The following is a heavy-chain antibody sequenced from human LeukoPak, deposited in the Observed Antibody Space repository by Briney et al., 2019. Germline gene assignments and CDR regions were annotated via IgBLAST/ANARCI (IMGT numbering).Heavy chain of an antibody. CDR3: ARDQGDILTGYSLPDAFDI. V-gene: IGHV3-74*01. J-gene: IGHJ3*02. D-gene: IGHD3-9*01. CDR2: INSDGSST. Sequence: AGSLRLSCAASGFTFSSYWMHWVRQAPGKGLVWVSRINSDGSSTSYADSVKGRFTISRDNAKNTLYLQMNSLRAEDTAVYYCARDQGDILTGYSLPDAFDIWGQGTMVTVSS. CDR1: GFTFSSYW.